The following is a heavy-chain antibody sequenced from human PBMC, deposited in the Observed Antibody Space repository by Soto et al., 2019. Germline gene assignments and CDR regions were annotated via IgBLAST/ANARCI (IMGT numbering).Heavy chain of an antibody. CDR1: ASTFTTNG. CDR2: IRARGPRT. CDR3: AKETLGVLCGELLAYAGLEL. D-gene: IGHD3-10*02. V-gene: IGHV3-23*01. J-gene: IGHJ4*02. Sequence: PAESLCPSCPVYASTFTTNGTDCVRPTPGKGLEWGSGIRARGPRTYYPDPVKGRFTISRDKPGNPLKLQMNRLRAADTAVYYCAKETLGVLCGELLAYAGLELWGQGALVNVSS.